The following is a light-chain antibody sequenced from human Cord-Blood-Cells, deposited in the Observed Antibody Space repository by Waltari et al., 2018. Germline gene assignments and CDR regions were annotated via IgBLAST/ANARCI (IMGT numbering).Light chain of an antibody. V-gene: IGLV1-40*01. CDR2: GNS. CDR3: QSYDSSLSGSV. Sequence: QSVLTQPPSVSGAPGPRVTIPCTGSSPNIRAGYDVPWYQQLPGTAPKLLIYGNSNRPSGVPDRFSGSKSGTSASLAITGLQAEDEADYYCQSYDSSLSGSVFGGGTKLTVL. J-gene: IGLJ3*02. CDR1: SPNIRAGYD.